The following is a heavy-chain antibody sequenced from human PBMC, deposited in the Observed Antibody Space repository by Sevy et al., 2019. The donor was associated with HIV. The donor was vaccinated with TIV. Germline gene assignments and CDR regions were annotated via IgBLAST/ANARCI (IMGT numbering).Heavy chain of an antibody. D-gene: IGHD2-15*01. V-gene: IGHV1-18*01. CDR1: GHTLSEYG. Sequence: ASVKVSCKAVGHTLSEYGITWVRQAPGQGLEWMGWISPYNFNAKYAQIVQGRVIMTIDTSTNIAYMEMRGLRSDDTAVYYCAIGLTGYLDVWGTGTSVTVSS. CDR2: ISPYNFNA. CDR3: AIGLTGYLDV. J-gene: IGHJ6*04.